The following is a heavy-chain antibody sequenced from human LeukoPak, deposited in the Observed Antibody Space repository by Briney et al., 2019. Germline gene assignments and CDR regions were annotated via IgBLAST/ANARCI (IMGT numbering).Heavy chain of an antibody. J-gene: IGHJ5*02. CDR3: ARTHFDSLGWFDP. CDR2: INYGGHT. D-gene: IGHD3-9*01. V-gene: IGHV4-39*07. Sequence: SETLSLTCTVSGGSMRSNSFYWGWIRQSPGKGLEWIANINYGGHTYYNPSVKSRVTLSVDVSKNRFSLNLTSVTAADTALYFCARTHFDSLGWFDPWGQGIQVTVSS. CDR1: GGSMRSNSFY.